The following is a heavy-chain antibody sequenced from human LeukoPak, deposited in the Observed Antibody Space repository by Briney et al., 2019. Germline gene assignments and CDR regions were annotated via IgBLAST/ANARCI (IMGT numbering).Heavy chain of an antibody. CDR2: ISSSSSYI. Sequence: PGGSLRLSCAASGFTFSSYSINWRRQAPGKGLEWGSSISSSSSYIYYADSVKGRFTISRDNAKNSLYLKMNSLRAEDTAVYYCASQIDNFYMDVWGKGTTVTVSS. J-gene: IGHJ6*03. D-gene: IGHD3-22*01. V-gene: IGHV3-21*01. CDR3: ASQIDNFYMDV. CDR1: GFTFSSYS.